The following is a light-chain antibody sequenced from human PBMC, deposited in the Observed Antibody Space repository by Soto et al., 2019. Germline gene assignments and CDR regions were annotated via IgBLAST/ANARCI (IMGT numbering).Light chain of an antibody. J-gene: IGKJ1*01. CDR1: QSVSSY. CDR3: QQPSNWPPWT. CDR2: DAS. Sequence: EIVLTQSPATLSLSPGERATLSCRASQSVSSYLAWYQQKPGQAHRLLIYDASNRATGIPARFSGSGSGTDFTLTISSLEPEDYAVYYCQQPSNWPPWTFGQGNKVEIK. V-gene: IGKV3-11*01.